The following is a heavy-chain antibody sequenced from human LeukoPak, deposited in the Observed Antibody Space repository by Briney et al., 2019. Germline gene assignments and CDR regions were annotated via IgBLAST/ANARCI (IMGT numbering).Heavy chain of an antibody. D-gene: IGHD3-9*01. V-gene: IGHV3-11*04. CDR1: GFTFSDYY. Sequence: GGSLRLSCAASGFTFSDYYMSWIRQAPGKGLEWVSYISSSGSTIYYADSVKGRFTISRDSAKNSLYLQMNSLRAEDTAVYYCARELRDYDILTGYYAFDYWGQGTLVTVSS. CDR3: ARELRDYDILTGYYAFDY. CDR2: ISSSGSTI. J-gene: IGHJ4*02.